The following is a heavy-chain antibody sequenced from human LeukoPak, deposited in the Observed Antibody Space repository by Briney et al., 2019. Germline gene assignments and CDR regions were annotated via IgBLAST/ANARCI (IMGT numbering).Heavy chain of an antibody. Sequence: GGSLRLSCAASGFTFSSYAMSWVRQAPGKGLEWVSAISGSGGSTYYADSVKGRFIISRDNSKNTLYLQMNSLRAEDTAVYYCAKDIGSGYDFFDYWGQGNLVTVSS. V-gene: IGHV3-23*01. CDR2: ISGSGGST. CDR3: AKDIGSGYDFFDY. J-gene: IGHJ4*02. CDR1: GFTFSSYA. D-gene: IGHD5-12*01.